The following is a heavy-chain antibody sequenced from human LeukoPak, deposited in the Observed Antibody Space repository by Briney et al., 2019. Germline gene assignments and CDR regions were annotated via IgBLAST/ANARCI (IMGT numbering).Heavy chain of an antibody. Sequence: PGGSLRLSCAASGFTFSGSAMHWVRQASGKGLEWVGRIRSEANSYATVYAASVKGRFTISRDDSKNTAYLQMNSPKTEDTAVYYCSSPLSDGPHYGLDVWGQGTTVTVSS. J-gene: IGHJ6*02. CDR3: SSPLSDGPHYGLDV. CDR2: IRSEANSYAT. CDR1: GFTFSGSA. D-gene: IGHD2/OR15-2a*01. V-gene: IGHV3-73*01.